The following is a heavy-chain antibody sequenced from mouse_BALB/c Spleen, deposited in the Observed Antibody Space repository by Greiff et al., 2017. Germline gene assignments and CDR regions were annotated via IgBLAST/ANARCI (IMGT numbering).Heavy chain of an antibody. CDR3: TRAKRGNTYAMDY. Sequence: QVQLQQSGAELVRPGASVTLSCKASGYTFTDYEMHWVKQTPVHGLEWIGAIDPETGGTAYNQKFKGKATLTVNKSSSTAYMELRSLTSEDSAVYYCTRAKRGNTYAMDYWGQGTSVTVSS. CDR2: IDPETGGT. D-gene: IGHD2-1*01. J-gene: IGHJ4*01. V-gene: IGHV1-15*01. CDR1: GYTFTDYE.